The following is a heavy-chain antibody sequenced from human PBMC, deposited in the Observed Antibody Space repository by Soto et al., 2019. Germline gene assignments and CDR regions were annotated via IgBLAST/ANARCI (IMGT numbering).Heavy chain of an antibody. Sequence: EVQLLESGGGLVQPRGSLRLSCAASGFTFSSYAMSWVRQAPGKGLEWVSAISGSVGSTYYADSGKGRFTISRDNSKSTQYQQMNSLRATDTAVYYCENKGRRCLQHVPPQFDYWGQRTLVTVSS. V-gene: IGHV3-23*01. CDR1: GFTFSSYA. CDR2: ISGSVGST. J-gene: IGHJ4*02. D-gene: IGHD1-1*01. CDR3: ENKGRRCLQHVPPQFDY.